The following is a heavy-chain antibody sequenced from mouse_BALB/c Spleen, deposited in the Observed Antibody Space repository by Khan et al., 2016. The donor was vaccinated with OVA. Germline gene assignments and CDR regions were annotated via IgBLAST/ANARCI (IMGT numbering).Heavy chain of an antibody. CDR3: TRHGSTSWFAY. Sequence: VQLQQSGPELMKPGASVKISCRASGYSFTTYYIHWVKQSHGKTLEWIGYIDPFNGGSTYNQKFNDTATLTVDKSSSTAYMHLSSLTSEDSAVYYCTRHGSTSWFAYWGQGTLDTVSA. CDR1: GYSFTTYY. J-gene: IGHJ3*01. CDR2: IDPFNGGS. D-gene: IGHD1-1*01. V-gene: IGHV1-31*01.